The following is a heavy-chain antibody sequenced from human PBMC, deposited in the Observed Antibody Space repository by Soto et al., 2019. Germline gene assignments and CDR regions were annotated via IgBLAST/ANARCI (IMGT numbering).Heavy chain of an antibody. D-gene: IGHD3-22*01. J-gene: IGHJ5*02. CDR2: IYPGDSDT. V-gene: IGHV5-51*01. Sequence: GESLKISCKGSGYSFTSYWIGWVRQMPGKGLEWMGIIYPGDSDTRYSPSFQGQVTISADKSISTAYLQWSSLKASDTAMYYCARHRGGGSYYDSSGPWFDPWGKGTLVTVSS. CDR3: ARHRGGGSYYDSSGPWFDP. CDR1: GYSFTSYW.